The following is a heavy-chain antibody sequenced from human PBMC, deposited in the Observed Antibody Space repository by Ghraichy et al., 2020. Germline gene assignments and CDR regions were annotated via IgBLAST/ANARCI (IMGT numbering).Heavy chain of an antibody. CDR2: IYYSGST. CDR3: AATQGTYYYDSSGYSFDY. V-gene: IGHV4-59*08. CDR1: GGSISSYY. Sequence: SETLSLTCTVSGGSISSYYWSWIRQPPGKGLEWIGYIYYSGSTNYNPSLKSRVTISVDTSKNQFSLKLSSVTAADTAVYYCAATQGTYYYDSSGYSFDYWGQGTLVTVSS. J-gene: IGHJ4*02. D-gene: IGHD3-22*01.